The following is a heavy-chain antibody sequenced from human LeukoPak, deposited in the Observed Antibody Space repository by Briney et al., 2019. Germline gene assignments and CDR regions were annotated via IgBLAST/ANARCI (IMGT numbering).Heavy chain of an antibody. Sequence: GGSLRLSCAASGFSLRSFAMSWVRQAPGNGLEYVSAISGSGGSTYYADSVEGRFTISKDNSRNTVYLQMNRLRVEDTAIYYCAKTHGDNAPRRAYDVWGPGTMVAVSS. CDR3: AKTHGDNAPRRAYDV. CDR2: ISGSGGST. V-gene: IGHV3-23*01. J-gene: IGHJ3*01. CDR1: GFSLRSFA. D-gene: IGHD4-17*01.